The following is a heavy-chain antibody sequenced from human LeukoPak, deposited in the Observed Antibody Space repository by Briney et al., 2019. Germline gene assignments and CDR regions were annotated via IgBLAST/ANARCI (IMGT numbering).Heavy chain of an antibody. CDR2: ISGGGDIT. Sequence: GGSLRLSCAASGITFSSYAMNWVRQASGKGLEWVSGISGGGDITFYAASVKGRFTISRDNSNSTLFLQMNSLRVEDTAVYYCAKDKGYSGYDFYSDCWGQGTLVTVSS. V-gene: IGHV3-23*01. CDR3: AKDKGYSGYDFYSDC. J-gene: IGHJ4*02. CDR1: GITFSSYA. D-gene: IGHD5-12*01.